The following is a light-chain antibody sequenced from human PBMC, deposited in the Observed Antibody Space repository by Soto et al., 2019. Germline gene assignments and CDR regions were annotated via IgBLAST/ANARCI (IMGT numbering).Light chain of an antibody. CDR2: GAS. CDR3: QQTYSAPVT. Sequence: DIQMTQSPSSLSASVGDRVTITCRASQRISSYLNWYHQKPGEAPKLLIYGASSLQSGVPSRFSASGSGTDFTLTISSLQPEDFEVYYCQQTYSAPVTFGQGTRLDIK. CDR1: QRISSY. V-gene: IGKV1-39*01. J-gene: IGKJ5*01.